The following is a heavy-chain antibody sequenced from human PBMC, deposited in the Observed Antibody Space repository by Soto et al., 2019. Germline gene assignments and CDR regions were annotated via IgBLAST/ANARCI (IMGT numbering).Heavy chain of an antibody. V-gene: IGHV4-59*01. CDR1: GGSISSYF. Sequence: PSETLSLTCTVSGGSISSYFWSWIRQPPGKGLEWIGYIYYNGNTNYNPSLKSRVTISVETSKNQFSLKLSSATAADTAVYYCARVGSDWPIDYWGQGTLVTVS. CDR3: ARVGSDWPIDY. J-gene: IGHJ4*02. D-gene: IGHD6-19*01. CDR2: IYYNGNT.